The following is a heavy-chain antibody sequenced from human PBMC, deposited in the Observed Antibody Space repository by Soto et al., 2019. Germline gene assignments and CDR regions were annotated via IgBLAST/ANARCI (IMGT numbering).Heavy chain of an antibody. CDR1: GFTFDDYG. CDR3: ARDKGRNWFGELYGGMDV. CDR2: INWNGGST. V-gene: IGHV3-20*01. Sequence: GGSLRLSCAASGFTFDDYGMSWVRQAPGKGLEWVSGINWNGGSTGYADSVKGRFTISRDNAKNSLYLQMNSLRAEDTALYHCARDKGRNWFGELYGGMDVWGQGTTVTVSS. D-gene: IGHD3-10*01. J-gene: IGHJ6*02.